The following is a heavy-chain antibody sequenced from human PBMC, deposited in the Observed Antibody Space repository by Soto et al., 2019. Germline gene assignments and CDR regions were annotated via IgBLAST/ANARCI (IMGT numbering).Heavy chain of an antibody. V-gene: IGHV4-34*01. CDR2: INHSGST. Sequence: QVQLQQWGAGLLKPSETLSLTCAVYGGSFSGYYWSWIRQPPGKGLEWIGEINHSGSTNYNPSLKSRATISVDTSKNQFSLKLSSVTAADTAVYYCARFVAARPAKFDYWGQGTLVTVSS. CDR3: ARFVAARPAKFDY. CDR1: GGSFSGYY. J-gene: IGHJ4*02. D-gene: IGHD6-6*01.